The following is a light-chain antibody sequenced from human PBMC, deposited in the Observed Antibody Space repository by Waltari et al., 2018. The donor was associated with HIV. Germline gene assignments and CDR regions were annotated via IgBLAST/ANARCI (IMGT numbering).Light chain of an antibody. CDR1: SSDVGGYNS. CDR3: SSYTSSSPYV. V-gene: IGLV2-14*01. Sequence: QSALTQPASVSGSPGQSITISCTVTSSDVGGYNSVSWYQQHPGKAPKLMIYEVSNRPSGVSNRFSGSKSGNTASLTISGLQAEDEADYYCSSYTSSSPYVFGTGTKVTVL. J-gene: IGLJ1*01. CDR2: EVS.